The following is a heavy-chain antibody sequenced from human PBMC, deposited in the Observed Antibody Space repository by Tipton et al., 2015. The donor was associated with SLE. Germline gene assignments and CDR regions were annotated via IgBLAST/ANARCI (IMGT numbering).Heavy chain of an antibody. J-gene: IGHJ3*02. V-gene: IGHV4-59*11. CDR1: GASFTRHH. D-gene: IGHD3-22*01. Sequence: TLSLTCTVSGASFTRHHWSWVRQSPGKGLDWIGSVNYRGKTYYNASLKSRISMSADTSKQQLSLKVESVTAADTALYYCARGYFDSSGYSNPFDIWGQGTMVTVSS. CDR2: VNYRGKT. CDR3: ARGYFDSSGYSNPFDI.